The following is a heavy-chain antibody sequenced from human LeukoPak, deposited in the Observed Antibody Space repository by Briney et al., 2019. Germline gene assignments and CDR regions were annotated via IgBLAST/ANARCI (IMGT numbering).Heavy chain of an antibody. CDR3: AKGIQLGGYYFDY. CDR1: GFTFSNYA. Sequence: GGSLRLSCAASGFTFSNYAMNWVRQAPGKGLEWVSGISGSGGSTYYADSVKGRFTISRDNPKNTLYLQMDSLRAEDTAIYYCAKGIQLGGYYFDYWGQGTLVTVSS. D-gene: IGHD3-16*01. J-gene: IGHJ4*02. CDR2: ISGSGGST. V-gene: IGHV3-23*01.